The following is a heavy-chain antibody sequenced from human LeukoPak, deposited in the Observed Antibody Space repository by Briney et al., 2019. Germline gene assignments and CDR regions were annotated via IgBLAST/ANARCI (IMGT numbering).Heavy chain of an antibody. D-gene: IGHD3-22*01. V-gene: IGHV1-69*05. CDR1: GGTFSSYA. CDR3: ARGRSPLYHDSSGYYYVLDY. Sequence: KVSCKASGGTFSSYAISWVRQAPGQGLEWMGGIIPIFGTANYAQKFQGRVTITTDESTSTAYMELSSLRSEDTAVYYCARGRSPLYHDSSGYYYVLDYWGQGTLVTVSS. J-gene: IGHJ4*02. CDR2: IIPIFGTA.